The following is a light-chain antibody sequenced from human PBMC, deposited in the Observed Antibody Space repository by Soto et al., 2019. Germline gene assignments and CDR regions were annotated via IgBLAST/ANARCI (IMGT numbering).Light chain of an antibody. CDR1: SGDVGVYKF. CDR2: EVS. V-gene: IGLV2-14*01. J-gene: IGLJ1*01. Sequence: QSALTQPAPVSGSPGQSITISCTGTSGDVGVYKFVSWYQQHPGKAPKLIIYEVSNRPSGASSRFSGSMSGNTASLTISGLQAEDESDYYCGSYTGTIYVFGTGTKVTGL. CDR3: GSYTGTIYV.